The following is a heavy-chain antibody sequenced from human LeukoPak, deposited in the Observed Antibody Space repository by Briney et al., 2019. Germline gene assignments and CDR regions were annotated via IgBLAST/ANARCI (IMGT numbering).Heavy chain of an antibody. J-gene: IGHJ4*02. V-gene: IGHV4-4*02. D-gene: IGHD4-17*01. CDR3: ATPSYGDYGNLNY. CDR2: IYHSGST. Sequence: PSETLSLTCAVSGGSISSSNWWSWVRQPPGKGLEWIGEIYHSGSTNYNPSLKSRVTISVDKSKNQFSLKLSSVTAADTAVYYCATPSYGDYGNLNYWGQGTLVTVSS. CDR1: GGSISSSNW.